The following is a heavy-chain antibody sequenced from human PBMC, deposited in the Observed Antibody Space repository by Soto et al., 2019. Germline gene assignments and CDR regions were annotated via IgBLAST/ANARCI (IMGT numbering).Heavy chain of an antibody. D-gene: IGHD7-27*01. Sequence: QVQLVESGGGVVQPGRSLRLSCAASGFTFSSYGMHWVCQAPGKGLEWVAVISYDGSNKYYADSVKGRFTISRDNSKNTLYLQMNSLRAVDTAVYYCAKDLLGPGRAYGMYVWGQGTTVTVSS. CDR3: AKDLLGPGRAYGMYV. J-gene: IGHJ6*02. CDR1: GFTFSSYG. V-gene: IGHV3-30*18. CDR2: ISYDGSNK.